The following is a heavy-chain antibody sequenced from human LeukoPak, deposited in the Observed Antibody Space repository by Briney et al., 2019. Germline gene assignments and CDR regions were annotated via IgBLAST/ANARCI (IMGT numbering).Heavy chain of an antibody. CDR1: GYTFTNYW. CDR3: ARSMSIAMAVDY. D-gene: IGHD5-24*01. Sequence: GESLKISCKGSGYTFTNYWIAWVSQLPGKGLEWLGIIFTGDSDTRYSPSFQGQVTISHDKSISTAYLQWSSVKASDTAMYYCARSMSIAMAVDYWGQGTLVTVSS. CDR2: IFTGDSDT. V-gene: IGHV5-51*01. J-gene: IGHJ4*02.